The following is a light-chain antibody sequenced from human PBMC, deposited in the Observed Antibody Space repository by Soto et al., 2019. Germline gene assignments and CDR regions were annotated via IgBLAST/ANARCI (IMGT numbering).Light chain of an antibody. CDR3: QSYDSSLSASYV. J-gene: IGLJ1*01. CDR1: SSNIGAGCE. V-gene: IGLV1-40*01. CDR2: GNT. Sequence: QSVLTQLPSVSGAPGQRVTISCTGCSSNIGAGCEVHWYQHLPGKAPKLLIYGNTNRPSGVPDRFSGSKSGTSASLAITGLQAEDEADYYCQSYDSSLSASYVYGGGTKVTVL.